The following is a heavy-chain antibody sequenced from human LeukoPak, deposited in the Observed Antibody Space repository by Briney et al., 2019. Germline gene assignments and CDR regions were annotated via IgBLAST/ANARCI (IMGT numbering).Heavy chain of an antibody. CDR2: IKQDGSEK. CDR1: GFTFSRCW. Sequence: GGSLRLSCAASGFTFSRCWLSWVRQAPGKGLEWVASIKQDGSEKYYVDSVKGRFTISRDNAKNSLYLQMNSLRAEDTAIYYCARLADDYWGQGALVTVTS. J-gene: IGHJ4*02. CDR3: ARLADDY. V-gene: IGHV3-7*05.